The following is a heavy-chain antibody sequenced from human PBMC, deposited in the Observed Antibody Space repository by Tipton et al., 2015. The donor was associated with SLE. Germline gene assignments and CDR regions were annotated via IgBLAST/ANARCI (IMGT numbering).Heavy chain of an antibody. J-gene: IGHJ4*02. Sequence: LRLSCAASGFSVSRSYINWVRQAPGKGLEWVSVIYSGGHTYYADSVQGRFTISTDYSKSTLYLQMSSLRTDDTAVYYCARGDSSSWNQYYFDYWGQGALVTVSS. CDR2: IYSGGHT. CDR1: GFSVSRSY. CDR3: ARGDSSSWNQYYFDY. V-gene: IGHV3-66*02. D-gene: IGHD6-13*01.